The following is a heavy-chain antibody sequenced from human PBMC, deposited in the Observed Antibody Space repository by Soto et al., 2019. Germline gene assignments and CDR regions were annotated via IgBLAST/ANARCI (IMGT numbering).Heavy chain of an antibody. D-gene: IGHD6-13*01. CDR1: GYTFTSYA. CDR3: AREGAAAGIRWFAP. Sequence: ASVKVSCKASGYTFTSYAMHWVRQAPGQRLEWMGWINAGNGNTKYSQKFQGRVTITRDTSASTAYMELSSLRSEDTAVYYCAREGAAAGIRWFAPWGQGTPVTVSS. J-gene: IGHJ5*02. CDR2: INAGNGNT. V-gene: IGHV1-3*01.